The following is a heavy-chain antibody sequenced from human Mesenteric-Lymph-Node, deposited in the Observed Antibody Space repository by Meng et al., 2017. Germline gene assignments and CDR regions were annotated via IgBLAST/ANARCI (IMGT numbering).Heavy chain of an antibody. V-gene: IGHV3-48*04. CDR1: GFTFSSYS. J-gene: IGHJ5*02. CDR2: ISSSGSTI. CDR3: TTDVGDDNVWGSYRYVS. Sequence: GESLKISCAASGFTFSSYSMNWVRQAPGKGLEWVSYISSSGSTIYYADSVKGRFTISRDNAKNSLYLQMDSLRAEETAVYYCTTDVGDDNVWGSYRYVSWGQGTLVTVSS. D-gene: IGHD3-16*02.